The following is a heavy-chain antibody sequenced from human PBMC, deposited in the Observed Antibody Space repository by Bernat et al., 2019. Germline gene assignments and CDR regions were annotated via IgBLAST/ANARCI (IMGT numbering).Heavy chain of an antibody. CDR2: IYSGGST. CDR3: ARDDKRQAAAGYFDY. D-gene: IGHD6-13*01. CDR1: GFTFDDYA. J-gene: IGHJ4*02. Sequence: EVQLVESGGGVVQPGGSLRLSCAASGFTFDDYAMHWVRQAPGKGLEWVSVIYSGGSTYYADSVKGRFTISRDNSKNTLYLQMNSLRAEDTAVYYCARDDKRQAAAGYFDYWGQGTLVTVSS. V-gene: IGHV3-66*01.